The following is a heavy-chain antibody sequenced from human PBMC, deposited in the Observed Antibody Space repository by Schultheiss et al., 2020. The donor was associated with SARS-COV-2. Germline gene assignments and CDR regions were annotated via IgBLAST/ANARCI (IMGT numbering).Heavy chain of an antibody. CDR2: IKSKTDGGTT. CDR3: ATYGSGRRYYFDY. D-gene: IGHD3-10*01. CDR1: GFTFSNAW. J-gene: IGHJ4*02. Sequence: GGSLRLSCAASGFTFSNAWMSWVRQAPGKGLEWVGRIKSKTDGGTTDYAAPVKGRFTISRDDSKNTLYLQMNSLKTEDTAVYYCATYGSGRRYYFDYWGQGTLVTVSS. V-gene: IGHV3-15*01.